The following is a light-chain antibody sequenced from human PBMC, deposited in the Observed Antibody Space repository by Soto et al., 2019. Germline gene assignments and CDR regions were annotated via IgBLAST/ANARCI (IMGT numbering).Light chain of an antibody. Sequence: IQMTQSPLSLSASVGDKVTLTCRTSQNINSYLSWYQQKPGKAPRLLIYGASSLQVGVPSRFSGSGSGTDFTLTITSLQPEDVATYYCQQSYSFLSFAGGTKVEIK. CDR2: GAS. CDR3: QQSYSFLS. V-gene: IGKV1-39*01. CDR1: QNINSY. J-gene: IGKJ4*01.